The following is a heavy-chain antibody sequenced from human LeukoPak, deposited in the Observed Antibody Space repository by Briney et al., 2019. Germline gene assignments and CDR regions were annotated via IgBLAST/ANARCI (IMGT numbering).Heavy chain of an antibody. CDR3: AGWANYLGMDV. CDR1: GGSISSYY. J-gene: IGHJ6*02. V-gene: IGHV4-59*01. CDR2: MYYRGST. Sequence: SETLSLTCTVSGGSISSYYWSWIRQPPGKGLEWIGYMYYRGSTNYNPSLKSRVTISVDTSKNQFSLKLTSVTAADRAVYYCAGWANYLGMDVWGQGTTVTVSS.